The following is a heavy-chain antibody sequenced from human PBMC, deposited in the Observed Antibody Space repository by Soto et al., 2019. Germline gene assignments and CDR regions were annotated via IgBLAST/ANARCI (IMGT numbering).Heavy chain of an antibody. J-gene: IGHJ6*02. CDR3: AREGREQWLVLYLTYYYYGMAV. Sequence: PEGSLRLSCAASGFTFSSYGMHWVRQAPGKGLEWVAVIWYDGSNKYYADSVKGRFTISRDNSKNTLYLQMNSLRAEDTAVYYCAREGREQWLVLYLTYYYYGMAVWGPGTTVTVS. V-gene: IGHV3-33*01. D-gene: IGHD6-19*01. CDR2: IWYDGSNK. CDR1: GFTFSSYG.